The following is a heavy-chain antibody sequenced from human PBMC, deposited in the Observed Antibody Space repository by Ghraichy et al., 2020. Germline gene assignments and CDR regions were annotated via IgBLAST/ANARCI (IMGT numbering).Heavy chain of an antibody. CDR2: ISGSGGST. CDR3: AKGGLDYVFLPFDY. CDR1: GFTFSSYA. J-gene: IGHJ4*02. V-gene: IGHV3-23*01. Sequence: GGSLRLSCAASGFTFSSYAMSWVRQAPGKGLEWVSAISGSGGSTYYADSAKGRFTISRDNSKNTLYLQMNSLRAEDTAVYYCAKGGLDYVFLPFDYWGQGTLVTVSS. D-gene: IGHD3-16*01.